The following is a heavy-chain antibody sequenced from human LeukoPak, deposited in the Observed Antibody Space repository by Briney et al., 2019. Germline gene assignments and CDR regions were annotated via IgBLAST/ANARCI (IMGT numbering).Heavy chain of an antibody. CDR3: ARGLSQFGELSDASSY. CDR2: ISAYNGNT. V-gene: IGHV1-18*01. D-gene: IGHD3-10*01. J-gene: IGHJ4*02. CDR1: GYTFTNYG. Sequence: ASVKVSCKASGYTFTNYGVSWVRQAPGQGLEWMGWISAYNGNTNYAQKLQGRVTMTRDTSTSTAYMELRSLRSDDTAVDYCARGLSQFGELSDASSYWGQGTLVTVSS.